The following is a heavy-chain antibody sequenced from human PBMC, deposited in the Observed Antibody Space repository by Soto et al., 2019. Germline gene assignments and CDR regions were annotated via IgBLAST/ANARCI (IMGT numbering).Heavy chain of an antibody. CDR1: GFTFSTSS. V-gene: IGHV3-7*04. Sequence: EVQLVESGGGLVQPGGSLRLSCAASGFTFSTSSMSWVRQAPGKGLECVANIKNDGTDKYYVDSVKGRFTVSRDNAQNSLYLQMNSLRVEDTAVYYCTRGLATAVSWGQGTLGSVSS. CDR2: IKNDGTDK. J-gene: IGHJ4*02. D-gene: IGHD1-26*01. CDR3: TRGLATAVS.